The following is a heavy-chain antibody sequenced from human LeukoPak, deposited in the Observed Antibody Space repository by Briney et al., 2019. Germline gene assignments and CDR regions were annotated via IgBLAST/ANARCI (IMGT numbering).Heavy chain of an antibody. D-gene: IGHD4-17*01. CDR3: ARAQHDTVTTIYYYMDV. CDR2: ISGSGGST. V-gene: IGHV3-23*01. J-gene: IGHJ6*03. Sequence: GGSLRLSCAASGFTFSSYAVSWVRQAPGKGLEWVSAISGSGGSTYYADSVKGRFTISRDNSKNTLYLQMNSLRAEDTAVYYCARAQHDTVTTIYYYMDVWGKGTTVTVSS. CDR1: GFTFSSYA.